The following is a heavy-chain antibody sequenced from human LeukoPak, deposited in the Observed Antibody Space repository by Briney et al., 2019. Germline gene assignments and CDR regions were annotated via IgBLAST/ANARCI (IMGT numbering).Heavy chain of an antibody. D-gene: IGHD6-13*01. V-gene: IGHV3-20*04. Sequence: GGSLRLSCAASGFAFDDYGMSWVRQAPEKGLEWVSGINWNGGSSGYADSVKGRFTISRDNAKNSLYLQMNSLRAEDTALYYCARAYSSSWYFFDYWGQGTLVTVSS. CDR3: ARAYSSSWYFFDY. CDR2: INWNGGSS. J-gene: IGHJ4*02. CDR1: GFAFDDYG.